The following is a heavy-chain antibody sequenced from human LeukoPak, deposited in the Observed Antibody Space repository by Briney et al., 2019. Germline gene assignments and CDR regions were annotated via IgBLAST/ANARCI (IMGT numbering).Heavy chain of an antibody. Sequence: GGSLRLSCAASGFTLSSYGMHWVRQAPGQGLEWVAVIWNDGSNKYYVDSVKGRFTISRDNSKNTLYLQMNSLRTEDTAVYYCARDYCSSTSCLFDYWGQGTLVTVSS. V-gene: IGHV3-33*01. D-gene: IGHD2-2*01. CDR3: ARDYCSSTSCLFDY. CDR1: GFTLSSYG. J-gene: IGHJ4*02. CDR2: IWNDGSNK.